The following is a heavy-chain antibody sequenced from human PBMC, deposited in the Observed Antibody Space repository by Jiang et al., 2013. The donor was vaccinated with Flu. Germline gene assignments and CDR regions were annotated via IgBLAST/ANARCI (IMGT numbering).Heavy chain of an antibody. J-gene: IGHJ4*02. CDR2: HPYLWYS. CDR1: GGTFSSYA. Sequence: KVSCKASGGTFSSYAISWVRQAPGQGLEWMEDHPYLWYSKLRTEVPGQESRLPRTNPRDTAYMELSSLRSEDTAVYYCARAEGTKLDYWGQGTLVTVLL. CDR3: ARAEGTKLDY. D-gene: IGHD2-8*01. V-gene: IGHV1-69*15.